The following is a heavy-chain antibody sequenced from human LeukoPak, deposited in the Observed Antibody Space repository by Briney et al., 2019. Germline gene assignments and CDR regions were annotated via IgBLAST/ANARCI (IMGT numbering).Heavy chain of an antibody. V-gene: IGHV4-4*09. CDR1: GGSFDSKY. CDR3: ARVESGPYYYYYMDV. D-gene: IGHD1-1*01. J-gene: IGHJ6*03. CDR2: IYTSGST. Sequence: SETLSLTCSVSGGSFDSKYWSWIRQPPGKGLEWIGYIYTSGSTNFNPSLRSRVAMSVDTSKNQFSLKLSSVTAADTAVYYCARVESGPYYYYYMDVWGKGTTVTVSS.